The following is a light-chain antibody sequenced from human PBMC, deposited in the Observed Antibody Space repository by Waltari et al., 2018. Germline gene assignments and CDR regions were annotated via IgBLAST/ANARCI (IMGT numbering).Light chain of an antibody. Sequence: EIVMTQSPATLSVSPGERATLSCRASQSVSSNLAWYQQKPGQAPRLLIYGASTRATGIPARFSGSGSGTEFTLTISSLQSEDFVVYYCQQYNNWPKTFGQGTKVEIE. V-gene: IGKV3-15*01. CDR1: QSVSSN. CDR2: GAS. J-gene: IGKJ1*01. CDR3: QQYNNWPKT.